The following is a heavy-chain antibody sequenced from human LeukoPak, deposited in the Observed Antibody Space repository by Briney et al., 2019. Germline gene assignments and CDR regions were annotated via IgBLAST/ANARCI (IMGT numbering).Heavy chain of an antibody. V-gene: IGHV4-31*03. CDR1: GVSINSDNYY. Sequence: TLSLTCTVAGVSINSDNYYWTWIRQHPGKGLEWIGFIFYTGSTSYNRSLKSRVAISTDTSTNQFSLRLTSVTAADTAVYYCAGGKGQQTPDWFDPWGQGTQVTVSS. CDR2: IFYTGST. D-gene: IGHD3-16*01. CDR3: AGGKGQQTPDWFDP. J-gene: IGHJ5*02.